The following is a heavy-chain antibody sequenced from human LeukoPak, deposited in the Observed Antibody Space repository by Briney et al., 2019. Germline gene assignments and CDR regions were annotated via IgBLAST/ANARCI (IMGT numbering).Heavy chain of an antibody. D-gene: IGHD3-10*01. CDR1: GFTFRSYA. J-gene: IGHJ6*03. CDR2: ISYDGSNK. V-gene: IGHV3-30*18. Sequence: GGSLRLSCAASGFTFRSYAMLWVRQAPGKGLEWVAVISYDGSNKYLGDSVKGRFTISRDNSKNTLYLQMDSLRAEDTAIYYCAKAVTSDYHSLYYSDYMDVWGKGTTVTVSS. CDR3: AKAVTSDYHSLYYSDYMDV.